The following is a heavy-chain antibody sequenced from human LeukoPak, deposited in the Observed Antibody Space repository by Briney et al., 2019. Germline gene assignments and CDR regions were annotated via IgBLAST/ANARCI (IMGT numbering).Heavy chain of an antibody. CDR2: IYTSGST. J-gene: IGHJ6*03. Sequence: SQTLSLTCTVSGGSISSGSYYWSWIRQPAGKGLEWIGRIYTSGSTNYNPSLKSRVTISVDTSKNQFSLKLSSVTAADTAVYYCAREDIVVVVAATPRAPYYYYYMDVWGKGTTVTISS. CDR3: AREDIVVVVAATPRAPYYYYYMDV. CDR1: GGSISSGSYY. V-gene: IGHV4-61*02. D-gene: IGHD2-15*01.